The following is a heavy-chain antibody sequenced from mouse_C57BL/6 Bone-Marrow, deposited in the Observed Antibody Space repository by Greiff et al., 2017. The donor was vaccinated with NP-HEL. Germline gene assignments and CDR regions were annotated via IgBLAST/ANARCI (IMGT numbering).Heavy chain of an antibody. CDR3: TANSGYWYFDV. J-gene: IGHJ1*03. D-gene: IGHD4-1*02. V-gene: IGHV14-4*01. CDR1: GFTFTGDY. CDR2: VGPENGDT. Sequence: VQLQQPGAELVRPGASVKLSCTASGFTFTGDYIHWLKQRPEQGLEWLGRVGPENGDTKYASKFQGKATITGDTSSNTAYLQLSSLTSADTAVYYCTANSGYWYFDVWGTGTTVTVSS.